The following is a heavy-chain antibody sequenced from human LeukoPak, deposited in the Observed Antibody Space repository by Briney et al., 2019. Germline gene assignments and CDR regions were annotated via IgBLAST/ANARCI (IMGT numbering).Heavy chain of an antibody. D-gene: IGHD1-1*01. CDR3: ARVEPVASHFDH. CDR2: IYRDGST. J-gene: IGHJ4*02. Sequence: PGGSLRLSCAASGFIFSNSYVSWVRQAPGKGLEWISLIYRDGSTFYEGSVKDRFTISRDNAKNTVSLQMYNLRAEDTAVYYCARVEPVASHFDHWGQETLVTVSS. V-gene: IGHV3-53*01. CDR1: GFIFSNSY.